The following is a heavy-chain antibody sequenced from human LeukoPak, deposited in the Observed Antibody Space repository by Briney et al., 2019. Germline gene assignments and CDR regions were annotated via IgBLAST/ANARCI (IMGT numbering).Heavy chain of an antibody. Sequence: GESLKISCKGSGYNFTKFWLGWVRQMPGKGLEWMGIIFPGDSDTRYSLSFEGQVTISADQSLSTAYLEWTSLKVSDTAMYYCAVTALDNWFDHWGLGTLVTVSS. CDR1: GYNFTKFW. J-gene: IGHJ5*02. CDR3: AVTALDNWFDH. V-gene: IGHV5-51*01. D-gene: IGHD2-21*02. CDR2: IFPGDSDT.